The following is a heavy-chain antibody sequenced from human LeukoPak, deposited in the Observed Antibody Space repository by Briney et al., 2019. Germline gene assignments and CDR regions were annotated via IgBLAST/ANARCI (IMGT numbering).Heavy chain of an antibody. J-gene: IGHJ4*02. Sequence: SETLSLTCSVSGGSITGYSWHWIRQPPGRGLEWIGYIAYNGDTNYNSSLKSRLTMSVGTSNDQVSLSLSSVTAADTAVYYCARFYNPYFDFWGQGTLVTVSS. CDR3: ARFYNPYFDF. V-gene: IGHV4-59*01. CDR1: GGSITGYS. CDR2: IAYNGDT. D-gene: IGHD1-1*01.